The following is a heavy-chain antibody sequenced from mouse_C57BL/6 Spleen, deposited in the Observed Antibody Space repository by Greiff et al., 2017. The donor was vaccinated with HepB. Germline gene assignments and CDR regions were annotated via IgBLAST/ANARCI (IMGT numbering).Heavy chain of an antibody. Sequence: SGGGLVKPGGSLKLSCAASGFTFSDYGMHWVRQAPEKGLEWVAYISSGSSTIYYADTVKGRFTISRDNAKNTLFLQMTSLRSEDTAMYYCARNYYGSRDYAMDYWGQGTSVTVSS. CDR1: GFTFSDYG. D-gene: IGHD1-1*01. CDR2: ISSGSSTI. V-gene: IGHV5-17*01. J-gene: IGHJ4*01. CDR3: ARNYYGSRDYAMDY.